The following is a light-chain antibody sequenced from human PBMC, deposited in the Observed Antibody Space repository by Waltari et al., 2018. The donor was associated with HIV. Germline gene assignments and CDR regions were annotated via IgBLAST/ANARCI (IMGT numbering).Light chain of an antibody. CDR3: QQYSDWPRA. J-gene: IGKJ1*01. CDR2: DSS. CDR1: QSVSAN. V-gene: IGKV3-15*01. Sequence: EIVVTPFPAALSVSPGDRASLSCIVSQSVSANLAWYHQVAGQAPRLLISDSSNRATGVPDRFSGSGSGTHFTLSISSLQSEDSGVYYCQQYSDWPRAFGLGTKVEV.